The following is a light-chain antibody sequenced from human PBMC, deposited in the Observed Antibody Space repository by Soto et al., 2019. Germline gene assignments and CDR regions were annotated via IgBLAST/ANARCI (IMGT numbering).Light chain of an antibody. CDR3: SSYTSSSTRS. CDR1: SSDVGGYNY. CDR2: DVS. V-gene: IGLV2-14*01. Sequence: QSALTQPASVSGSPGQSITISCTGTSSDVGGYNYVSWYQQHPGKAPKLMICDVSNRPSGVSNRFSGSKSGNTASLTISGLQAEDEADYYCSSYTSSSTRSFGGGTKLTVL. J-gene: IGLJ2*01.